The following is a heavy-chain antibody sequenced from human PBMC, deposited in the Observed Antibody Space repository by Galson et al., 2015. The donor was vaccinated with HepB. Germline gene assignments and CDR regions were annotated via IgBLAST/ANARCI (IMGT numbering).Heavy chain of an antibody. CDR3: AKQGWGSSWPWWYFDL. V-gene: IGHV3-23*01. J-gene: IGHJ2*01. CDR1: GFTFSSYA. Sequence: SLRLSCAASGFTFSSYAMSWVRPAPGKGLEWVSAISGSGGSTYYADSVKGRFTISRDNSKNTLYLQMNSLRAEDTAVYYCAKQGWGSSWPWWYFDLWGRGTLVTVSS. D-gene: IGHD6-13*01. CDR2: ISGSGGST.